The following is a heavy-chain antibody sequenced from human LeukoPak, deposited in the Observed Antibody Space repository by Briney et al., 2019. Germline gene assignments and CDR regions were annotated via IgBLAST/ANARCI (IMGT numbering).Heavy chain of an antibody. CDR1: GFTFRSYA. J-gene: IGHJ4*02. D-gene: IGHD1-26*01. Sequence: GGSLRLSCAASGFTFRSYAMSWVRQAPGKGLEWVSGISGSGDTTYYADSVKGRFTISRDNSKNTLYLQMNSLRAEDTGVYYCAKSSYSGTPSYFDYWGQGTLVTVSS. CDR3: AKSSYSGTPSYFDY. CDR2: ISGSGDTT. V-gene: IGHV3-23*01.